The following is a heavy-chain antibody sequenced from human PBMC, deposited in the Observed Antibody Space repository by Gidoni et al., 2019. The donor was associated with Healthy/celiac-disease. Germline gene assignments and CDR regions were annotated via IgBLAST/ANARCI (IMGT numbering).Heavy chain of an antibody. J-gene: IGHJ6*03. D-gene: IGHD1-26*01. CDR3: AREGDSGSPVWGGWSSYYYYYMDV. CDR1: GFPFSSYS. V-gene: IGHV3-21*01. CDR2: ISSSSSYI. Sequence: EVQLVESGGGLVKPGGSLRLSCAASGFPFSSYSMNWVRQAPGKGLEWVSSISSSSSYIYYADSVKGRFTISRDNAKNSLYLQMNSLRAEDTAVYYCAREGDSGSPVWGGWSSYYYYYMDVWGKGTTVTVSS.